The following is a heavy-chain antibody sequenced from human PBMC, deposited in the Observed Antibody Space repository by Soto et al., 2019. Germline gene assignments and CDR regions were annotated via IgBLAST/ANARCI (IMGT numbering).Heavy chain of an antibody. Sequence: VELVESGGALVQPGGSLRLTCTASSFLFSSYTMNWVRQAPGKGLEWIAYISGSGATIHYADSVKGRFTISRDNAKKSLYLQMDSLRVNDTAVYYCASPPRGHAVDLWGQGTRVAVSS. D-gene: IGHD2-2*01. J-gene: IGHJ3*01. CDR3: ASPPRGHAVDL. CDR1: SFLFSSYT. CDR2: ISGSGATI. V-gene: IGHV3-48*01.